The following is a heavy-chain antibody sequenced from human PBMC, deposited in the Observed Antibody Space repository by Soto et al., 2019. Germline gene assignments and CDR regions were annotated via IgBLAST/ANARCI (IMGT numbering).Heavy chain of an antibody. J-gene: IGHJ6*02. Sequence: PGGSLRLSCAASGFTFSSYGMHWVRQAPGKGLEWVAVISYDGSNKYYADSVKGRFTISRDNSKNTLYLQMNSLRAEDTAVYYCAKDRVGATTSSYYYYYGMDVWGQGTTVTVSS. D-gene: IGHD1-26*01. CDR2: ISYDGSNK. CDR1: GFTFSSYG. CDR3: AKDRVGATTSSYYYYYGMDV. V-gene: IGHV3-30*18.